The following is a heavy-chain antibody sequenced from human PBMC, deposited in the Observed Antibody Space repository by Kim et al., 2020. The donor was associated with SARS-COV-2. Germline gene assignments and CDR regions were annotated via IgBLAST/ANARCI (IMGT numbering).Heavy chain of an antibody. CDR3: AMDPFGALDF. J-gene: IGHJ4*02. CDR1: GDSVSSYY. V-gene: IGHV4-59*02. Sequence: SETLSLTCAVSGDSVSSYYWNWIRQPPGKGLEWIWHIYYSGSTKYNPSFESRLSISMDRSKNEFSLKLRSVTAADTAVYYCAMDPFGALDFWGQGSVVTVSS. D-gene: IGHD2-2*03. CDR2: IYYSGST.